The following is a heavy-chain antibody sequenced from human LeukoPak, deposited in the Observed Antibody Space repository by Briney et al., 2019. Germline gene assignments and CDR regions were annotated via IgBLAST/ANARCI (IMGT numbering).Heavy chain of an antibody. CDR3: ARGNGRFGEFRRVVGWDY. D-gene: IGHD3-10*01. CDR1: GCSISSGYY. CDR2: IYHSGST. Sequence: SETLSLTCTVSGCSISSGYYWGWIRQPPGKGLEWIGSIYHSGSTYYNPSLKSRVAISVDTSKNQFSLKLSSVSAADTAVYYCARGNGRFGEFRRVVGWDYWGQGTLVTVSS. V-gene: IGHV4-38-2*02. J-gene: IGHJ4*02.